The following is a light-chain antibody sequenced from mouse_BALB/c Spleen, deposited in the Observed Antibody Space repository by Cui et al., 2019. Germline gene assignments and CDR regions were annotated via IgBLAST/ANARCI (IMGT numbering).Light chain of an antibody. CDR3: QQYSKLPYT. J-gene: IGKJ2*01. CDR2: YTS. CDR1: EDISTY. Sequence: DIQMTQTTSSLSASLGARVTISCRASEDISTYLNCYQQKPDGTVKPLIYYTSGLRSGVPSRLSGSGSGADYSLTISNLEPEDIATYYCQQYSKLPYTFGGGTKLEIK. V-gene: IGKV10-95*01.